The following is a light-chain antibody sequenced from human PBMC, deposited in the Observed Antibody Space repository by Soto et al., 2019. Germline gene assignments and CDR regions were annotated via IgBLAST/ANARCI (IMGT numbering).Light chain of an antibody. CDR3: QQYYSFPRT. CDR2: DAS. Sequence: DIQMSQSPSSLSASVGDRVTISCRASQSISTYLNWYQKKPGKAPKLLIYDASSLESGVPSRFSGSGSGTDFTLTISCLQSEDFATYYCQQYYSFPRTFGQGTKVDIK. V-gene: IGKV1-39*01. J-gene: IGKJ1*01. CDR1: QSISTY.